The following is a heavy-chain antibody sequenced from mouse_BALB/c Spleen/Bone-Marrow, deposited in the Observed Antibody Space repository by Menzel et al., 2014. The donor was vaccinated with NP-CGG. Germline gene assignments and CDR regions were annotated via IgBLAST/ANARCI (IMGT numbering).Heavy chain of an antibody. J-gene: IGHJ2*01. CDR2: ISNGGGST. Sequence: EVHLVESGGGLVQPGGSLKLSCAASGFTFSSYTMSWVRQTPEKRLEWVAYISNGGGSTYYPDTVKGRFTISRDNAENTLYLQMSRLKSDDTAMYYCGRGEYYFDYWGQGTTLTVSS. CDR1: GFTFSSYT. CDR3: GRGEYYFDY. V-gene: IGHV5-12-2*01.